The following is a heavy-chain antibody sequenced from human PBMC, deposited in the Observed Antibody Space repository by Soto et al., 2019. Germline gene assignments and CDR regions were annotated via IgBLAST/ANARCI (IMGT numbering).Heavy chain of an antibody. CDR2: IIPILTIT. V-gene: IGHV1-69*02. CDR3: ARRRYCGNYYKNYYFGMDV. Sequence: QVQLVQSGAEVKKPGSSVRLSCTASGGTFSSYTLSWVRQAPGQGLEWVGRIIPILTITDYAQKFRGRLTISAGKSSSTAYMELTSLRSEDTAIYYCARRRYCGNYYKNYYFGMDVWGQGTSVTVSS. D-gene: IGHD2-21*01. J-gene: IGHJ6*02. CDR1: GGTFSSYT.